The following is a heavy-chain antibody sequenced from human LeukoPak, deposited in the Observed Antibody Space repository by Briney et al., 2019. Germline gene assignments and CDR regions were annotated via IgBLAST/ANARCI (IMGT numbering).Heavy chain of an antibody. J-gene: IGHJ3*02. Sequence: PGGSLRLSCAASELTFSDFCMTWVRQGPGKGLEWVATITKDGREKYYVDSVKGRFTISRDNAENSLYLQMNSLRAEDTAVYYCVVTSGVYAFDIWGQGTMVTVSS. D-gene: IGHD3-10*01. CDR2: ITKDGREK. CDR1: ELTFSDFC. CDR3: VVTSGVYAFDI. V-gene: IGHV3-7*01.